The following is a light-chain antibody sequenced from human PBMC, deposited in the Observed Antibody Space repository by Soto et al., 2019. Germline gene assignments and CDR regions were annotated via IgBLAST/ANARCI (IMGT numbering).Light chain of an antibody. CDR3: QQRSNWPLFT. CDR2: DAS. Sequence: ENVLKQSPATMSLSPGERAALSCRASQSVSSYLAWYQQKPGQAPRLLIYDASNRATGILARFSGSGSGTDFTLTISSLEPEDFAVYYCQQRSNWPLFTFGPGTKVDIK. J-gene: IGKJ3*01. CDR1: QSVSSY. V-gene: IGKV3-11*01.